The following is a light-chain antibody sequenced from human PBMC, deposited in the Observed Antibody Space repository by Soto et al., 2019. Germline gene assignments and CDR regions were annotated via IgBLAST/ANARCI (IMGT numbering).Light chain of an antibody. CDR1: QSINRR. CDR2: DAS. Sequence: DIQMTQSPSTLSASVGDRVTITCRASQSINRRLAWYQQKPGKAPNLLIYDASTLESGVPARFSGGDSGTEFTLTISSLQPDDFTTFYCQQYTSYPWTFGQGTKVEIK. J-gene: IGKJ1*01. CDR3: QQYTSYPWT. V-gene: IGKV1-5*01.